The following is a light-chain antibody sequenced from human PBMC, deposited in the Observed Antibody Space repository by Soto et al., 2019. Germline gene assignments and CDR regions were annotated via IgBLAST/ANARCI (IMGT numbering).Light chain of an antibody. J-gene: IGLJ2*01. Sequence: QSALTQPPSASGSPGQSVTISCTGTSSDVGGYKYVSWYQQRPGKGPKVMIYEVTKRPSGVPDRFSGSKSGNTASLTVSGLQAEDEADYYCATWDDSLNGVVFGGGTKLTVL. CDR3: ATWDDSLNGVV. V-gene: IGLV2-8*01. CDR2: EVT. CDR1: SSDVGGYKY.